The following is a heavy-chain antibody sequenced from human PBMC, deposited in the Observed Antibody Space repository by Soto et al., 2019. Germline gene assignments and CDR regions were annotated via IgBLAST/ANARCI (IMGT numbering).Heavy chain of an antibody. CDR3: ARSAAGPPYYYYGMDV. J-gene: IGHJ6*02. V-gene: IGHV3-21*01. Sequence: PGGSLRLSCAASGFTFSSYSMNWVRQAPGKGLEWVSSITSSSSNIYYADSVKGRFTISRDNAKNTLYLQMNSLRAEDTAVYYCARSAAGPPYYYYGMDVWGQGTTVTVSS. D-gene: IGHD6-13*01. CDR2: ITSSSSNI. CDR1: GFTFSSYS.